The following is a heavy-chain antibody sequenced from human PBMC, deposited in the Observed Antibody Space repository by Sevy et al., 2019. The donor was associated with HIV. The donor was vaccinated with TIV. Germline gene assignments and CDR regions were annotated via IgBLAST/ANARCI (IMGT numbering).Heavy chain of an antibody. D-gene: IGHD3-10*01. CDR3: ARIGSGSYVDYYYYMDV. CDR2: INPNSGGT. J-gene: IGHJ6*03. CDR1: GYTFTGYY. V-gene: IGHV1-2*02. Sequence: ASVKVSCKASGYTFTGYYMHWVRQAPGQGLEWMGWINPNSGGTNYAQKFQGMVTMTRDTSISTAYMELSRLRSDDTAVYYCARIGSGSYVDYYYYMDVWGKGTTVTVSS.